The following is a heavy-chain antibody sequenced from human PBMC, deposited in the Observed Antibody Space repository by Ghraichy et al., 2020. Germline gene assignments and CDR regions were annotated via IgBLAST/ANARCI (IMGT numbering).Heavy chain of an antibody. CDR1: GSSISSGDYY. V-gene: IGHV4-30-4*01. J-gene: IGHJ6*02. D-gene: IGHD2/OR15-2a*01. Sequence: SETLSLTCTVSGSSISSGDYYWNWIRQPPGKGLEWIGYIYYSGSTSYNPSLKSRVTISVDTSKDQFSLKLSSVTAADTAVYFCARERTTSSDYNFYYFGMDVWGQGTTVSVSS. CDR2: IYYSGST. CDR3: ARERTTSSDYNFYYFGMDV.